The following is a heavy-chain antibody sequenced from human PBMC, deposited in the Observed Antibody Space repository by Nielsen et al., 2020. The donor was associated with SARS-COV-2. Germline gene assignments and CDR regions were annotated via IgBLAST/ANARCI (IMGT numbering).Heavy chain of an antibody. Sequence: ASVKVSCKASGYTFTTYIIHWVRQAPGQRLEWMGWINAGNGNTRYSQKFQGRVTITRDTSASTAYMELSSLGSEDTAVYYCARITPSSGWDYWGQGTLVTVSS. CDR1: GYTFTTYI. CDR3: ARITPSSGWDY. CDR2: INAGNGNT. D-gene: IGHD6-19*01. V-gene: IGHV1-3*01. J-gene: IGHJ4*02.